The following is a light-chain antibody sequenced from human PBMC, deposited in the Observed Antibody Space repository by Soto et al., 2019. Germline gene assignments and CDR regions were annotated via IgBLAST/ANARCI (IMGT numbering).Light chain of an antibody. Sequence: EIVLTQSPATLSVSQGERATLSCRASGSVSNNLAWYQQKPGQAPRLLIYGASARATGIPARFSGSGSGTEFTLPISGLQSEDFAVYYCQKYNAWPLTFGGGTKVEIK. CDR2: GAS. J-gene: IGKJ4*01. CDR3: QKYNAWPLT. V-gene: IGKV3-15*01. CDR1: GSVSNN.